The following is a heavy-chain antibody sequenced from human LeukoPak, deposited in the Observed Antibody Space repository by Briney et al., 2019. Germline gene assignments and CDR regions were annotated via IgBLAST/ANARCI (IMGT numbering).Heavy chain of an antibody. Sequence: GGSLRLSCVVSGFTFRSYWMSWVRQAPGKGLEGGARISDDGSDMHYVDSVKGRFTVSRDNAKNLLYLQMNSLRAEDTAVYYCARDPYDYVWGRFDYWGQGTLVTVSS. J-gene: IGHJ4*02. CDR2: ISDDGSDM. CDR1: GFTFRSYW. V-gene: IGHV3-7*01. CDR3: ARDPYDYVWGRFDY. D-gene: IGHD3-16*01.